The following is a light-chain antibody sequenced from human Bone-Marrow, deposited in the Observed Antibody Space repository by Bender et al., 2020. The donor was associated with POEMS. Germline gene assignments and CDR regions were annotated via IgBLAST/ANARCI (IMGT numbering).Light chain of an antibody. J-gene: IGLJ2*01. CDR1: ISDVGCFNL. Sequence: QSGLTQPASVSGSPGQSITITCTGTISDVGCFNLVSWYQQHPGKAPKLLIYGVNQRPSGVPDRFSGSKSGNTASLTVSGLQADDEGDYYCSSYAGSNIAVFGGGTKVTVL. CDR2: GVN. CDR3: SSYAGSNIAV. V-gene: IGLV2-14*02.